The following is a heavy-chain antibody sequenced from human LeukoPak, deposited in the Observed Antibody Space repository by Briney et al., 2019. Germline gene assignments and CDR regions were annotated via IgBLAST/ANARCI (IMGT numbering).Heavy chain of an antibody. V-gene: IGHV3-7*04. CDR3: ARNGDYDGRGFYYFFDS. CDR2: IKQDGSEK. Sequence: PGGSLRLSCAASGFTFTGYWMSWVRQAPGKGVEWVANIKQDGSEKYYVDSVKGRFTISRDNAKNSLSLQMNSLRAEDTAVYYCARNGDYDGRGFYYFFDSWGRGTLVTVPS. J-gene: IGHJ4*02. D-gene: IGHD3-22*01. CDR1: GFTFTGYW.